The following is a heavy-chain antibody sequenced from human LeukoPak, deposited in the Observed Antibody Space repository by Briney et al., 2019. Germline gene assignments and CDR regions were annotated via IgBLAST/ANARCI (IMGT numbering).Heavy chain of an antibody. D-gene: IGHD3-10*01. J-gene: IGHJ6*02. CDR1: GGSISSGGYY. CDR3: ARGLRRGVIITAYYYGMDV. Sequence: PSETLSLTCTVSGGSISSGGYYWRWIRQHPGQGQEWIVYIYYSGSTYYNPSLTSRVTISVDTSKNQFSLKLSSVTAADTAVYYCARGLRRGVIITAYYYGMDVWGQGTTVTVSS. V-gene: IGHV4-31*03. CDR2: IYYSGST.